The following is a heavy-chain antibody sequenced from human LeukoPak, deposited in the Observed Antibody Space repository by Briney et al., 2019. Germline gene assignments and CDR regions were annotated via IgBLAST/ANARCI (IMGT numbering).Heavy chain of an antibody. CDR3: ARTDYDFWSGRIGWFDP. V-gene: IGHV3-33*01. D-gene: IGHD3-3*01. J-gene: IGHJ5*02. Sequence: PGGSLRLSCAASGFTFSSYGMHWVRQAPGKGLEWVAVIWYDGSNKYYADSVKGRFTISRDNSKNTLYLQMNSLRAEDTAVYYCARTDYDFWSGRIGWFDPWGQGTLVTVSS. CDR2: IWYDGSNK. CDR1: GFTFSSYG.